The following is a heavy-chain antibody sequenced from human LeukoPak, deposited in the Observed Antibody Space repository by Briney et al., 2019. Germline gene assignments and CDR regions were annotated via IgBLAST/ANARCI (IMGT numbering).Heavy chain of an antibody. CDR3: ARAPSGSYYAFDY. J-gene: IGHJ4*02. CDR1: VGSNSRGGYY. V-gene: IGHV4-30-2*01. Sequence: PSQTLSLTFAFSVGSNSRGGYYESWIRRPPERGVEWIGYIYHSGSTYYNPSLKSRVTISVDRSKNQFSLKLSSVTAADTAVYYCARAPSGSYYAFDYWGQGTLVTVSS. D-gene: IGHD1-26*01. CDR2: IYHSGST.